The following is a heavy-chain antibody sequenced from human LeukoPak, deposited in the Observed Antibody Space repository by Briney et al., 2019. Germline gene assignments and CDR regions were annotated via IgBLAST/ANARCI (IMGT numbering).Heavy chain of an antibody. J-gene: IGHJ6*02. CDR2: ISYDGSYK. CDR3: AKASSGYDSHYYYGLDV. V-gene: IGHV3-30*18. D-gene: IGHD5-12*01. Sequence: GGSLRLSCAASGFTFSTYGMHWVRQAPGKGLEWVALISYDGSYKYYADSVKGRFTISRDNSKNTLDLQMNSLRPEDTAVYYCAKASSGYDSHYYYGLDVWGQGTTVTVSS. CDR1: GFTFSTYG.